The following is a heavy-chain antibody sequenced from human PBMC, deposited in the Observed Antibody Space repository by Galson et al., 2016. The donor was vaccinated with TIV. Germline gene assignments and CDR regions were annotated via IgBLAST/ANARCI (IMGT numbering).Heavy chain of an antibody. CDR3: ARADSVDISSTEY. V-gene: IGHV1-69*04. D-gene: IGHD3-9*01. CDR1: GYTFTSNY. J-gene: IGHJ4*02. CDR2: IIPVLGMT. Sequence: SVKVSCKASGYTFTSNYVHWVRQAPGQGLEWMGRIIPVLGMTNYAQEFQGRVTITADRFTGTAYLELSSLKPGDTAVYYCARADSVDISSTEYWGQGTLVTVSS.